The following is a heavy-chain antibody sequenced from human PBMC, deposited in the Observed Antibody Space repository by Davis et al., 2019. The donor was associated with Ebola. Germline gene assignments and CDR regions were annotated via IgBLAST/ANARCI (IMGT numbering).Heavy chain of an antibody. V-gene: IGHV1-46*01. CDR1: GGTFSSYA. CDR3: ARSVTTVVTPGYYYYGMDV. J-gene: IGHJ6*02. D-gene: IGHD4-23*01. CDR2: INPSGGST. Sequence: ASVKVSCKASGGTFSSYAISWVRHAPGQGLEWMGIINPSGGSTSYAQKFQGRVTMTRDTSTSTVYMELSSLRSEDTAVYYCARSVTTVVTPGYYYYGMDVWGQGTTVTVSS.